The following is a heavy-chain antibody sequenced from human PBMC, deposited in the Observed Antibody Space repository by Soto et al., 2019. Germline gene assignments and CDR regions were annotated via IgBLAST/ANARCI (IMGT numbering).Heavy chain of an antibody. D-gene: IGHD1-1*01. J-gene: IGHJ6*02. CDR1: GFTFSSFG. CDR3: AKVKQQLGRYYYYGMDV. CDR2: ISYDGSNR. V-gene: IGHV3-30*18. Sequence: QVQLVESGGGVVQPGRSLRLSCAASGFTFSSFGIHWVRQAPGKGLEWVAVISYDGSNRYYADSVKGRFTISRDNSKNTLYLQMNSLRAEDTAVYYCAKVKQQLGRYYYYGMDVWGQGTTVTVSS.